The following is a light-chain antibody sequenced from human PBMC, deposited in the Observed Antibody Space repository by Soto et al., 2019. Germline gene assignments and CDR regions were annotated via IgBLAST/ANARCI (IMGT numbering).Light chain of an antibody. CDR1: QSVSSN. CDR2: GAS. V-gene: IGKV3-15*01. Sequence: ETVMTQSPATLSVSPWESATLSCRASQSVSSNLAWYQQNPGQAPRLLIYGASTRATGIPARFSGSGSGTQFTLTVSSLQSEDFAVYYCQQRSNGPPITVGQGTRLEIK. CDR3: QQRSNGPPIT. J-gene: IGKJ5*01.